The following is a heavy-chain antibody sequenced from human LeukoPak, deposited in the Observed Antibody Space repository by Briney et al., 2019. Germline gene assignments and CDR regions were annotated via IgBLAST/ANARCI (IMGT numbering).Heavy chain of an antibody. J-gene: IGHJ4*02. CDR2: TYYRSKWYN. CDR1: GDRVSSNSAA. D-gene: IGHD2-21*01. Sequence: SQTLSLTFAISGDRVSSNSAAWNWIRQSPSRGLEWLGRTYYRSKWYNDYAVSVKSRTTINPDTSKNQFSLQLNSVTPEDTAVYYCARSGVIDMVPFDHWGQGTLVTVSS. CDR3: ARSGVIDMVPFDH. V-gene: IGHV6-1*01.